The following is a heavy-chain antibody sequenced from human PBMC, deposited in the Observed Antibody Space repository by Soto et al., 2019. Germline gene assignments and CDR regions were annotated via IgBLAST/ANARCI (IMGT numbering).Heavy chain of an antibody. V-gene: IGHV4-59*01. CDR3: ARDGATHEDYYSYYATDV. J-gene: IGHJ6*02. Sequence: SETLSLTCTVSGGSISSYYWSWIRQPPGKGLEWIGYIYYSGSTNYNPSLKSRVTISVDTSKNQFSLKLSSVTAADTAVYYCARDGATHEDYYSYYATDVWGQGPTVTVSS. CDR1: GGSISSYY. CDR2: IYYSGST. D-gene: IGHD1-26*01.